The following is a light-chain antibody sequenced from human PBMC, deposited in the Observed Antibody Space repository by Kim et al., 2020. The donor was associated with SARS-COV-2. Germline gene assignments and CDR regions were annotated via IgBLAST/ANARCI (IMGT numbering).Light chain of an antibody. CDR2: EVS. J-gene: IGLJ3*02. Sequence: QSALTQPPSASGYPGQSVTISCTGTSSDVGGYNYVSWYQQHPGKAPKLMIYEVSKRPSGVPDRFSGSKSGNTASLTVSGLQAEDEADYYCNSYAGSNNWVFGGGTQLTVL. CDR3: NSYAGSNNWV. V-gene: IGLV2-8*01. CDR1: SSDVGGYNY.